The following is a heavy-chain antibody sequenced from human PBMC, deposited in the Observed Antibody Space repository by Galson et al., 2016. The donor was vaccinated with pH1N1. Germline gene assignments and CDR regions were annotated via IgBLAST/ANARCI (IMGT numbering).Heavy chain of an antibody. CDR1: GFTFSSYA. Sequence: SLRLSCAASGFTFSSYAINWVRQAPGKGLEWVSVISGNGGNPYYADAVKGRFPISRDNSKNTLYLQMNSLRAEDTAIYYCSKGGSLSLPHDAFDIWGQGTMVTVSS. CDR2: ISGNGGNP. CDR3: SKGGSLSLPHDAFDI. J-gene: IGHJ3*02. V-gene: IGHV3-23*01.